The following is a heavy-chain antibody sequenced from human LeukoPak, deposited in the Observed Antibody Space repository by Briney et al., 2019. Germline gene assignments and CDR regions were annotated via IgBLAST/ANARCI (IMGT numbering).Heavy chain of an antibody. CDR2: IYGSGIT. CDR1: GGSIISNY. Sequence: SETLSLTCTVSGGSIISNYWSWIRQSAGAGLEWIGRIYGSGITDYNPSLKSRVTMSLDTSRKQFSLRLTSVTAADTAVYYCARLKFYDSTGYSPGYYMDVWGKGTTVSVFS. J-gene: IGHJ6*03. CDR3: ARLKFYDSTGYSPGYYMDV. D-gene: IGHD3-22*01. V-gene: IGHV4-4*07.